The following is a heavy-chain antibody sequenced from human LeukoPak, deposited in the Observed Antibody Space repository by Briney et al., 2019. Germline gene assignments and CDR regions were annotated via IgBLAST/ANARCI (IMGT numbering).Heavy chain of an antibody. Sequence: SETLSLTCTVSAGSISSGEYYWSWIRQPPGKGLEWIGYIYYSGRTYYNPSLKSRLAITVDTSKHQFSLKLNSVTAADTAVYYCARYYDFLSYMDVWGKGTTVTVSS. CDR1: AGSISSGEYY. CDR3: ARYYDFLSYMDV. D-gene: IGHD3-3*01. J-gene: IGHJ6*03. CDR2: IYYSGRT. V-gene: IGHV4-30-4*08.